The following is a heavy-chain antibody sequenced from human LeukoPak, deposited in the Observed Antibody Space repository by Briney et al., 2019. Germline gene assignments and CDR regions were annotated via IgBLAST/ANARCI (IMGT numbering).Heavy chain of an antibody. V-gene: IGHV3-53*01. Sequence: GGSLRLSCAASGFTVSSNYMSWVRQAPGKGLEWVSVIYSGGSTYYADSVKGRFTISRDNSKNTLYLQMNSLRAEDTAVYYCARVSYGSGSYLDYWGQGTLVTASS. CDR2: IYSGGST. D-gene: IGHD3-10*01. J-gene: IGHJ4*02. CDR3: ARVSYGSGSYLDY. CDR1: GFTVSSNY.